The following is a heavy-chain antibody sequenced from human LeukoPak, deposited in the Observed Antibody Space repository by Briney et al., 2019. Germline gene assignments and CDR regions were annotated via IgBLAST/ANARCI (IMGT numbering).Heavy chain of an antibody. V-gene: IGHV4-39*01. J-gene: IGHJ4*02. D-gene: IGHD3-9*01. Sequence: SETLSLTCTVSGGSVSSSIYYWGWIRQPPGKGLEWIGSIYYSGSTSYNPSLKSRVTISVDTSKNQFSLKLTSVTAADTAVYYCASRNDILTDYVFDCWGQGTLGTVS. CDR3: ASRNDILTDYVFDC. CDR2: IYYSGST. CDR1: GGSVSSSIYY.